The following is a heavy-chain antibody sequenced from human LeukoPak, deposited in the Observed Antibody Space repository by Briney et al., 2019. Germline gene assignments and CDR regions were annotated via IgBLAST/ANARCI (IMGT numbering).Heavy chain of an antibody. J-gene: IGHJ4*02. Sequence: PGGSLRLSCAASGFTFSSYGMHWVRQAPGKGLEWVAAIWYDGSNKYYADSVKGRFTISRDNSKNTLYLQMNSLRAEDTAVYYCAKDVVGSSSPDFDYWGQGTLVTVSS. CDR2: IWYDGSNK. D-gene: IGHD6-6*01. CDR1: GFTFSSYG. CDR3: AKDVVGSSSPDFDY. V-gene: IGHV3-33*06.